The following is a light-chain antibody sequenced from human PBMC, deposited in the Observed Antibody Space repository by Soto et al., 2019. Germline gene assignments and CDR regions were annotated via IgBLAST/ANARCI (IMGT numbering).Light chain of an antibody. CDR2: RNN. Sequence: VLTQPPSASGTPGQSVTISCSGSSSNIGSNYVYWYQQLPGTAPKLLIYRNNQRPSGVPDRFSGSKSGTSASLAISGLRSEDEADYYCAAWDDSLSGYVFGTGTKVTVL. J-gene: IGLJ1*01. CDR3: AAWDDSLSGYV. V-gene: IGLV1-47*01. CDR1: SSNIGSNY.